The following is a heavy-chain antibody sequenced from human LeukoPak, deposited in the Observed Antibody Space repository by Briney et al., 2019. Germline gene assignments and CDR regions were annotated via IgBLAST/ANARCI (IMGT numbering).Heavy chain of an antibody. CDR1: GYTFTGYY. V-gene: IGHV1-2*02. D-gene: IGHD6-19*01. CDR3: ARDRVGSGWPRPYYFEF. CDR2: IKPNTGAI. Sequence: ASAKVSCKPSGYTFTGYYLHWLRQAPGQGLEWMGWIKPNTGAIMFAEKFRGRVTMTRDTSISTGYMELRGLRSDDTAVYYCARDRVGSGWPRPYYFEFWGQGTPVTVSS. J-gene: IGHJ4*02.